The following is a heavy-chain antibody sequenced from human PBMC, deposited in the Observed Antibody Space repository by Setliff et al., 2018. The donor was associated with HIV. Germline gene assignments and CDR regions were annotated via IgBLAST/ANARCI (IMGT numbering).Heavy chain of an antibody. CDR1: GGSISTSGPGYY. Sequence: PSETLSLTCTVSGGSISTSGPGYYWGWVRQPPGKGLEWIGSIYYSGSTYFSPCLKSRITISVDTSKNQFSLKLSCVTASDTAVYYCARELNWGYYDFWSGYSGGGALDIWGQGTMVTVSS. J-gene: IGHJ3*02. CDR2: IYYSGST. V-gene: IGHV4-39*07. CDR3: ARELNWGYYDFWSGYSGGGALDI. D-gene: IGHD3-3*01.